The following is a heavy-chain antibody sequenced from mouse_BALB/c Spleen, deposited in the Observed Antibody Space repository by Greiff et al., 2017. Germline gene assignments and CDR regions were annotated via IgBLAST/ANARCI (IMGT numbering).Heavy chain of an antibody. D-gene: IGHD2-1*01. CDR1: GFTFSSYA. Sequence: EVKLVESGGGLVKPGGSLKLSCAASGFTFSSYAMSWVRQTPEKRLEWVASISSGGSTYYPDSVKGRFTISRDNARNILYLQMSSLRSEDTAMYYCARGYYGGFAYWGQGTLVTVSA. J-gene: IGHJ3*01. CDR2: ISSGGST. V-gene: IGHV5-6-5*01. CDR3: ARGYYGGFAY.